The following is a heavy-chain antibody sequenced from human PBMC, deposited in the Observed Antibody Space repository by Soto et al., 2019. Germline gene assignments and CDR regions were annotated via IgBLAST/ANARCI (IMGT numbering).Heavy chain of an antibody. J-gene: IGHJ6*02. CDR1: GYTFTSYG. CDR2: INPNSGGT. D-gene: IGHD3-10*01. Sequence: ASVKVSCKASGYTFTSYGISWVRQAPGQGLEWMGWINPNSGGTNYAQKFQGWVTMTRDTSISTAYMELSRLRSDDTAVYYCARAYYGSGSYYNARYYYYYGMDVWG. CDR3: ARAYYGSGSYYNARYYYYYGMDV. V-gene: IGHV1-2*04.